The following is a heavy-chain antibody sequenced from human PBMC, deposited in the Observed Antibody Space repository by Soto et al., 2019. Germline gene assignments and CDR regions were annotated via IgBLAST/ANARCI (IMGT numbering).Heavy chain of an antibody. CDR1: GGTFSSYA. J-gene: IGHJ4*02. Sequence: ASVKVSCKASGGTFSSYAISWVRQAPGQGLEWMGGIIPIFGTANYAQKFQGRVTITADESTSTAYMELSSLRSEDTAVYYCARDRYYYDSSGYYWHYWGQGTLVTVSS. CDR3: ARDRYYYDSSGYYWHY. CDR2: IIPIFGTA. V-gene: IGHV1-69*13. D-gene: IGHD3-22*01.